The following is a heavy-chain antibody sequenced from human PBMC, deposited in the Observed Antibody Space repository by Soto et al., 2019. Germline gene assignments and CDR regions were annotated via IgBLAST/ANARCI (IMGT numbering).Heavy chain of an antibody. CDR3: ARGDRIAASLWFDP. V-gene: IGHV1-58*01. CDR1: GFTFTSSA. J-gene: IGHJ5*02. Sequence: QMQLVQSGPEVKKPGTSVKVSCKASGFTFTSSAVQWVRQARGQRLEWIGWIIPIFGTANYAQKFQGRVTITADESTSTAYMELSSLRSEDTAVYYCARGDRIAASLWFDPWGQGTLVTVSS. CDR2: IIPIFGTA. D-gene: IGHD6-13*01.